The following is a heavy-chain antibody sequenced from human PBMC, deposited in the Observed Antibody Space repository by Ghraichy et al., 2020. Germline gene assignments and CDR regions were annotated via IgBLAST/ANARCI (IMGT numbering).Heavy chain of an antibody. Sequence: ASVKVSCKASGYTFTSYGISWVRQAPGQGLEWMGWISAYNGNTNYAQKLQGRVTMTTDTSTSTAYMELRSLRSDDTAVYYCARASPQQQLTPRWVYWGQGTLVTVSS. J-gene: IGHJ4*02. V-gene: IGHV1-18*04. CDR2: ISAYNGNT. D-gene: IGHD6-13*01. CDR3: ARASPQQQLTPRWVY. CDR1: GYTFTSYG.